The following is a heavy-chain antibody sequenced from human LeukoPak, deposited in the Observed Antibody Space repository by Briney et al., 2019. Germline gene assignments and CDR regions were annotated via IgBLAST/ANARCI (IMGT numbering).Heavy chain of an antibody. V-gene: IGHV3-43*01. Sequence: PGGSLRLSCAASGFTFDDYTMHWVRQAPGKGLEWVSLISWDGGSTYYADSVKGRFTISRDNSKNSLYLQMNSLRAEDTAVYYCARVGGSYFKAGYWGQGTLVTVSS. CDR2: ISWDGGST. CDR3: ARVGGSYFKAGY. J-gene: IGHJ4*02. CDR1: GFTFDDYT. D-gene: IGHD1-26*01.